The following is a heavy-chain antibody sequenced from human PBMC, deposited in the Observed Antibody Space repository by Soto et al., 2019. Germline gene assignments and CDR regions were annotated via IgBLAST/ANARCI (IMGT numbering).Heavy chain of an antibody. J-gene: IGHJ6*02. CDR1: GYTFTSYG. CDR2: ISAYNGNT. D-gene: IGHD5-18*01. CDR3: ARDGVDTATGYYYGMDV. Sequence: ASVKVSCKASGYTFTSYGISWVRQAPGQGPEWMGWISAYNGNTNYAQKLQGRVTMTTDTSTSTAYMELRSLRSDDTAVYYCARDGVDTATGYYYGMDVCGQGTTVTVSS. V-gene: IGHV1-18*01.